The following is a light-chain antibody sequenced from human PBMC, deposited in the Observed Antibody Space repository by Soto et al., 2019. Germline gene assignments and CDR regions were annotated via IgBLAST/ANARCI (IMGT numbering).Light chain of an antibody. CDR3: QQYNNWPLT. CDR2: KVS. J-gene: IGKJ4*01. V-gene: IGKV2-24*01. Sequence: DIVMTQTPLSSPVTLGQAASISCRSSQSLVHNDGNTYLSWFQQRPGQPPRLLIYKVSDRFSGVPDRFSGSGSGTEFTLIISSLQSEDFEVYLCQQYNNWPLTFVFGTKVDIK. CDR1: QSLVHNDGNTY.